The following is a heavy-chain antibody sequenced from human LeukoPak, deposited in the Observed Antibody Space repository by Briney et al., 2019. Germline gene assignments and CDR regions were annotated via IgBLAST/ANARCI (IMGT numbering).Heavy chain of an antibody. CDR2: ISYDGSNK. V-gene: IGHV3-30-3*01. J-gene: IGHJ6*02. D-gene: IGHD2-2*01. Sequence: GGSLRLSCAASGFTFSSYAMHWVRQAPGKGLEWVAVISYDGSNKYYADSVKGRFTISRDNSKNTLYLQMNRLRAEDTAVYYCGRDGPWDIVVVPAAMNYYYGMDVWGQGTTVTVSS. CDR3: GRDGPWDIVVVPAAMNYYYGMDV. CDR1: GFTFSSYA.